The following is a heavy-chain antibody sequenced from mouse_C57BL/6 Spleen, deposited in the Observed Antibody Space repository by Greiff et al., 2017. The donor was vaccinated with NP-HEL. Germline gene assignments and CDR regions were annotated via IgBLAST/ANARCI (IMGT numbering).Heavy chain of an antibody. CDR2: ISYDGSN. D-gene: IGHD2-3*01. Sequence: VQLKESGPGLVKPSQSLSLTCSVTGYSITSGYYWNWIRQFPGNKLEWMGYISYDGSNNYNPSLKNRISITRDTSKNQFFLKLNSVTTEDTATYYCARGGIYDGYSSYFDVWGTGTTVTVSS. CDR1: GYSITSGYY. J-gene: IGHJ1*03. CDR3: ARGGIYDGYSSYFDV. V-gene: IGHV3-6*01.